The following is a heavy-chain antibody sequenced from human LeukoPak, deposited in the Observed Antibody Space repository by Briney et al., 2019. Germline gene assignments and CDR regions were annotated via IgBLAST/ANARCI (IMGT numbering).Heavy chain of an antibody. CDR3: ARETAAFDY. Sequence: PGGSLRLSCAASGFSFSTYEMSWVRQAPGKGLEWVSYISSSGGTKYYADSVKGRFSISRDNAKNSLYLQMNSLRAEDTALYCCARETAAFDYWGQGTLVTVSS. D-gene: IGHD6-25*01. CDR2: ISSSGGTK. CDR1: GFSFSTYE. J-gene: IGHJ4*02. V-gene: IGHV3-48*03.